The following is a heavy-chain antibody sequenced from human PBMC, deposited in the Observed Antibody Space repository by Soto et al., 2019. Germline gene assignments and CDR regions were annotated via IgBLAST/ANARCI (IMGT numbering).Heavy chain of an antibody. J-gene: IGHJ5*02. CDR1: GFTFRSFT. D-gene: IGHD6-13*01. V-gene: IGHV3-21*01. CDR3: TRDASRGSSARGWFDP. Sequence: GSLRLSCAASGFTFRSFTMNWVRQAPGQGLEGVSTISSNSAYIDYTDALRGRFTIPRDNAKNSLHLRMNSLRAEDTAVYYCTRDASRGSSARGWFDPWGPGTLVTVSS. CDR2: ISSNSAYI.